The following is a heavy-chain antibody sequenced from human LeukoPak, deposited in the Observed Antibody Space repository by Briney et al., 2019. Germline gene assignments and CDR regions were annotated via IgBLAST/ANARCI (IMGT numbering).Heavy chain of an antibody. J-gene: IGHJ5*02. Sequence: GGSLRLSCSASGFTFSNYYMHWVRQAPGKGLEYVSMISSNGDTTYYADSVKGRFTISRDNSKDTLYLQMNSLRAEDTAVYYCARDHESSSYLPWGQGTLVTVSS. CDR3: ARDHESSSYLP. CDR1: GFTFSNYY. D-gene: IGHD6-6*01. V-gene: IGHV3-64*04. CDR2: ISSNGDTT.